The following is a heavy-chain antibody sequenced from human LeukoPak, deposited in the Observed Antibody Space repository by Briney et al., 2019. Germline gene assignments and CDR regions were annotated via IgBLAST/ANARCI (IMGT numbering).Heavy chain of an antibody. D-gene: IGHD4-17*01. Sequence: EASVKVSCKASGYRFTSYFMHWVRQAPGQGLEWMGIINPSGGSTNYAQKFQGRVTMTRDTSTSTVYMELSSLRSDDTAVYYCARGGYGDCDCWGQGTLVTVSS. J-gene: IGHJ4*02. V-gene: IGHV1-46*01. CDR1: GYRFTSYF. CDR3: ARGGYGDCDC. CDR2: INPSGGST.